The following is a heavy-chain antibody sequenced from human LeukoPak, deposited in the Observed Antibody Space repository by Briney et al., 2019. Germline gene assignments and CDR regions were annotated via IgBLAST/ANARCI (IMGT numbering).Heavy chain of an antibody. CDR2: ISYDGSNR. CDR1: A. CDR3: ARDIAAAGTTDY. D-gene: IGHD6-13*01. V-gene: IGHV3-30-3*01. Sequence: AMHWVRQAPXXXLEWVAVISYDGSNRYYADSVKGRFTISRDNSKDTLYLQMNSLRAEDTAVYYCARDIAAAGTTDYWGQGTLVTVSS. J-gene: IGHJ4*02.